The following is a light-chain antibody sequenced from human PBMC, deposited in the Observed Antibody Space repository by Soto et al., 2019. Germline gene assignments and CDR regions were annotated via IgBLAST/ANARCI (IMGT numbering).Light chain of an antibody. CDR2: GAS. Sequence: IVMTQSPATLSVSPGERATLSCRASQSISSKLAWYQQKPGQAPRLLIYGASTRATGIPVRFSGSGSGTEFTLTITSLQSEDFAVYYCQEYNNWRPITFGGGTKGDI. J-gene: IGKJ4*01. CDR3: QEYNNWRPIT. V-gene: IGKV3-15*01. CDR1: QSISSK.